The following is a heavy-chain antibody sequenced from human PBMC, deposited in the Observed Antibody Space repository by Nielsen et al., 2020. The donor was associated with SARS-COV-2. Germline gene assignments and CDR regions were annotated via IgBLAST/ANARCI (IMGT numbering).Heavy chain of an antibody. D-gene: IGHD1-26*01. V-gene: IGHV1-3*01. J-gene: IGHJ4*02. CDR2: INAGNGNT. Sequence: WVRQAPGQALEWLGWINAGNGNTKYSQKFQGRVTITRDTSASTAYMELSSLRSEDTAVYYCARTNSGSYSSFDYWGQGTLVTVSS. CDR3: ARTNSGSYSSFDY.